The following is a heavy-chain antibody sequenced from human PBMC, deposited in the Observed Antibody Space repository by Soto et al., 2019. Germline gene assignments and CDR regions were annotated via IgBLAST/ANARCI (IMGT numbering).Heavy chain of an antibody. J-gene: IGHJ4*02. CDR2: INSDGSST. CDR1: GFTFSSYA. V-gene: IGHV3-74*02. CDR3: AGNYLDNFDY. Sequence: EVQLLESGGGLVQPGGSLRLSCAASGFTFSSYAMNWVRQAPGKGLEWVSHINSDGSSTSYADSVKGGFTISRDNAKNTLYLQLNSLGAEDTAVYYCAGNYLDNFDYWGQGTLVTVSS. D-gene: IGHD1-7*01.